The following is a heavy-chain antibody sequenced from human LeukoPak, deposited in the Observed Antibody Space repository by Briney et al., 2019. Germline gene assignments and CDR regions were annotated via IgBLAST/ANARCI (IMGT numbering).Heavy chain of an antibody. CDR2: IIPILGIA. D-gene: IGHD2-2*02. CDR3: AKQYCSSTSCYISREDY. CDR1: GYTFTSYG. Sequence: AASVKVSCKASGYTFTSYGISWVRQAPGQGLEWMGRIIPILGIANYAQKFQGRVTITADKSTSTAYMELSSLRSEDTAVYYCAKQYCSSTSCYISREDYWGQGTLVTVSS. V-gene: IGHV1-69*04. J-gene: IGHJ4*02.